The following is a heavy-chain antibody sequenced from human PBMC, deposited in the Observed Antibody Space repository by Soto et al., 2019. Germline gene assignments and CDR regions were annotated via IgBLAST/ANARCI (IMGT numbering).Heavy chain of an antibody. CDR2: IIPIFGTA. Sequence: QVQLVQSGAEVKKPGSSVKISCKASGGTFSSYAIDWVRQAPGQGLEWMGGIIPIFGTANYAQKFQGRITITADESTSTAYMELRSLRSEDTAVYYCARGVHYDRSAYYYFYWGQGTLVTVSS. CDR1: GGTFSSYA. CDR3: ARGVHYDRSAYYYFY. J-gene: IGHJ4*02. V-gene: IGHV1-69*01. D-gene: IGHD3-22*01.